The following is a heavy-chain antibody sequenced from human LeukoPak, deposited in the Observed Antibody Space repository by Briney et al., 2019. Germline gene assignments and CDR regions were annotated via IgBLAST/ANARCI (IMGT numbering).Heavy chain of an antibody. CDR2: ISGRGGST. J-gene: IGHJ4*02. V-gene: IGHV3-23*01. Sequence: GGSLRLSCAASGFTVSSNYMSWVRQAPGKGLEGVSGISGRGGSTYYADSVKGRLTISRDNAKNSLYLQMNSLRAEDTAVYYCARDPDYYDSSGYYYNYYFDYWGQGTLVTVSS. CDR1: GFTVSSNY. D-gene: IGHD3-22*01. CDR3: ARDPDYYDSSGYYYNYYFDY.